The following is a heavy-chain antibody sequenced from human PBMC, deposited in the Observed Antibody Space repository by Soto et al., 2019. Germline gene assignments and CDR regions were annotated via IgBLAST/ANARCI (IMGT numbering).Heavy chain of an antibody. CDR2: ISAYNGNT. Sequence: ASVKVSCKASGYTFTSYGISWVRQAPGQGLEWMGWISAYNGNTNYAQKLQGRVTMTTDTSTSTAYMELRSLRSDDTAVYYCARDSRIAVAGTYYYGMDVWGQGTTVTVSS. CDR3: ARDSRIAVAGTYYYGMDV. J-gene: IGHJ6*02. V-gene: IGHV1-18*01. D-gene: IGHD6-19*01. CDR1: GYTFTSYG.